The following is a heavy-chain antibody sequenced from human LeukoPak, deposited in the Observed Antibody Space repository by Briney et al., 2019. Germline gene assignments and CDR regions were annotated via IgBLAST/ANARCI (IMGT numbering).Heavy chain of an antibody. J-gene: IGHJ5*02. CDR2: ISGSGGST. CDR1: GFTFSSYA. Sequence: PGGSLRLSCAASGFTFSSYAMSWVRQAPGKGLEWVSAISGSGGSTYYADSVKGRFTISRGNSKNTLYLQMNSLRAEDTAVYYCAKDPYYYDSSGYNWFDPWGQGTLVTVSS. D-gene: IGHD3-22*01. V-gene: IGHV3-23*01. CDR3: AKDPYYYDSSGYNWFDP.